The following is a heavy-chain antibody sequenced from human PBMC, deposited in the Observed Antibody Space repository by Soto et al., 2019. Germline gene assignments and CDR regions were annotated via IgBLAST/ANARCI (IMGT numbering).Heavy chain of an antibody. J-gene: IGHJ4*02. V-gene: IGHV1-46*01. Sequence: ASVKVSCKASGNNFSRYYMHWLRQAPGQGLEWMGIINPSGSSASYAQKFQGRVTMTRDTSTSTVYMELRGLRIEDTAVYYCARAETGSFCCSAYWGQGTLVTRLL. CDR2: INPSGSSA. CDR3: ARAETGSFCCSAY. CDR1: GNNFSRYY. D-gene: IGHD1-26*01.